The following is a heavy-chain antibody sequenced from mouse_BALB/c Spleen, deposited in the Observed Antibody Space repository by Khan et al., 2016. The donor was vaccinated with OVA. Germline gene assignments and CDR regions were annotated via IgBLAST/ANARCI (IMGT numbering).Heavy chain of an antibody. V-gene: IGHV3-2*02. D-gene: IGHD2-2*01. CDR2: ISFSGST. CDR3: IRSVYYAYAYAMDY. J-gene: IGHJ4*01. Sequence: EVKLEESGPGLVKPSQSLSLTCTVTGYSITSDFAWNWVRQFPGNKLEWMGYISFSGSTSYDPSLKSRLSITRDTSKNPFFLQLNSVTTEDTATYYCIRSVYYAYAYAMDYWGQGISVTVSS. CDR1: GYSITSDFA.